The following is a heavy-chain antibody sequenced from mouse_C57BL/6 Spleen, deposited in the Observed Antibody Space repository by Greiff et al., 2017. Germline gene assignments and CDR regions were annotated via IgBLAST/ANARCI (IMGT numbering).Heavy chain of an antibody. D-gene: IGHD1-1*01. J-gene: IGHJ4*01. CDR3: ARYSSSYNYAMDY. CDR2: IRNKANGYTT. Sequence: EVKVVESGGGLVQPGGSLSLSCAASGFTFTDYYMSWVRQPPGKALEWLGFIRNKANGYTTEYSASVKGRFTISRDNSQSILYLQMNALRAEDSATYYCARYSSSYNYAMDYWGQRTSVTASS. CDR1: GFTFTDYY. V-gene: IGHV7-3*01.